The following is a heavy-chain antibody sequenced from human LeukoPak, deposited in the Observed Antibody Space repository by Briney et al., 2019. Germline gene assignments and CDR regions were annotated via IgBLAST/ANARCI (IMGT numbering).Heavy chain of an antibody. CDR3: ARETPRRGETRDGYR. CDR2: IKEDGSET. CDR1: GFIFKKYW. V-gene: IGHV3-7*01. Sequence: GGSLRLSCAASGFIFKKYWMNWVRQVPGKGLERLANIKEDGSETYYADSVKGRFTISRDNPKNLLFLQINSLRVEDTAVYYCARETPRRGETRDGYRWGQGTVDTVSS. J-gene: IGHJ4*02. D-gene: IGHD5-24*01.